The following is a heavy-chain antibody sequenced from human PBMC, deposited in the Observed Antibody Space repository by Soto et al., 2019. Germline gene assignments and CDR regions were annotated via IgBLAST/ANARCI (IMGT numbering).Heavy chain of an antibody. Sequence: SETLSLTCTVSGGSISSYYWSWIRQPPGKGLEWIGYIYYSGSTNYNPSLKSRVTISVDTSKNQFSLKLSSVTAADTAVYYCARVVGIAAANYYYYYGMDVWGQGTTVTVSS. J-gene: IGHJ6*02. CDR3: ARVVGIAAANYYYYYGMDV. CDR2: IYYSGST. V-gene: IGHV4-59*01. CDR1: GGSISSYY. D-gene: IGHD6-13*01.